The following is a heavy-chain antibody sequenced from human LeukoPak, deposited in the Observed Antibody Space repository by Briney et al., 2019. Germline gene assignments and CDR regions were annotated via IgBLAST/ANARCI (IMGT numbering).Heavy chain of an antibody. CDR1: GFTFSTSW. D-gene: IGHD1-14*01. CDR3: ARDEAYNSFDL. J-gene: IGHJ5*02. CDR2: IKEDGSAK. Sequence: GGSRRLSCAASGFTFSTSWMTWVRQAPGKGLEWVANIKEDGSAKNYVDFVKGRFTISRDNAKNALYLQMNSLRVEDTAVYYCARDEAYNSFDLWGQGTLVIVSS. V-gene: IGHV3-7*01.